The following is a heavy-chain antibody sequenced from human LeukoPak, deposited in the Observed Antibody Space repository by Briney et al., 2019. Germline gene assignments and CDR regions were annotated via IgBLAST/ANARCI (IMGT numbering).Heavy chain of an antibody. Sequence: SETLSLTCSVSGDSITLYYWSWIRQPPGKGLEWIGYIYYSGSTNYNPSLKSRVTISVDTSKNQSSLKLSSVTAADTAVYYCAIGSSWFNDAFDIWGQGTMVTVSS. CDR3: AIGSSWFNDAFDI. J-gene: IGHJ3*02. CDR1: GDSITLYY. V-gene: IGHV4-59*12. D-gene: IGHD6-13*01. CDR2: IYYSGST.